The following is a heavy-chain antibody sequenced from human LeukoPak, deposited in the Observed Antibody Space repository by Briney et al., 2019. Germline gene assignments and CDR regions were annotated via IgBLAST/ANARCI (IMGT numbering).Heavy chain of an antibody. CDR2: ISGSGGST. J-gene: IGHJ4*02. V-gene: IGHV3-23*01. D-gene: IGHD6-6*01. CDR1: GFTFSSYA. Sequence: GGSLRLSCAASGFTFSSYAMSWVRQAPGKGLEWVSAISGSGGSTYYADSVKGRFTISRDNSKNTLYLQMNSLRAEDTAVYYCAKDRMYSSSSITSWVDYWGQGTLVTVSS. CDR3: AKDRMYSSSSITSWVDY.